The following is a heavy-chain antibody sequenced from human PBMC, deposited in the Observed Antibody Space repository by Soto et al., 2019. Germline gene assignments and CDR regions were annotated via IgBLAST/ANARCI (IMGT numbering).Heavy chain of an antibody. D-gene: IGHD1-26*01. CDR1: GFTFTSSA. CDR2: IVVGSGNT. J-gene: IGHJ5*02. CDR3: AASSVVGAAPDQGTYDP. Sequence: QMQLVQSGPEVKKPGTSVKVSCKASGFTFTSSAVQWVRQARGQRLEWIGWIVVGSGNTNYAQKFQERVTITRDMSTSTAYMELSSLRSEDTAVYYCAASSVVGAAPDQGTYDPWGQGTLVTVSS. V-gene: IGHV1-58*01.